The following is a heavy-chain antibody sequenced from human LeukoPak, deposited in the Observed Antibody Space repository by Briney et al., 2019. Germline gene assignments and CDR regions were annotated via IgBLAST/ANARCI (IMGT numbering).Heavy chain of an antibody. J-gene: IGHJ5*02. CDR3: ARGSLVYRGITGWFDP. CDR2: IYYSGSS. CDR1: GGSINNGGYY. Sequence: SETLSLTCTVSGGSINNGGYYWSWIRQHPGKGLEWIGYIYYSGSSYYNPSLRSRVTMSVDTSKNQFSLKLSSVTAADTAVYYCARGSLVYRGITGWFDPWGQGTLVTVSS. V-gene: IGHV4-31*03. D-gene: IGHD3-16*01.